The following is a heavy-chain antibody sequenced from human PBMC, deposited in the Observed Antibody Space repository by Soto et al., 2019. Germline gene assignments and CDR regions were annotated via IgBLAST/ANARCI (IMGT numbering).Heavy chain of an antibody. CDR2: VYYTGDT. D-gene: IGHD4-17*01. CDR1: SGPDRSHN. J-gene: IGHJ6*02. Sequence: QVQLQQSGPRLVKPSETLSLTCTVSSGPDRSHNWGWIRQPPGRGLEWIGYVYYTGDTAYNPSLRSRVSISADTSTNDISLTLSSVTAADTAVYYCVRQGIDYRHGRVDVWGQGTTVSVSS. CDR3: VRQGIDYRHGRVDV. V-gene: IGHV4-59*08.